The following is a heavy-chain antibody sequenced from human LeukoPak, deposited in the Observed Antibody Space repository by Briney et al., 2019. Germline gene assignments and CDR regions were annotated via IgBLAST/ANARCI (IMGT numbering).Heavy chain of an antibody. CDR2: INPNSGGT. CDR1: GYTFTGYY. J-gene: IGHJ4*01. D-gene: IGHD2-15*01. Sequence: ASVKLSCKASGYTFTGYYMHWVRQAPGQGLEWMGWINPNSGGTNYAQKFQGRVTMTRDTSISTAYMELSGLRSDDTAVYYCARERTLTSCYDYWGHRNLVTVSS. CDR3: ARERTLTSCYDY. V-gene: IGHV1-2*02.